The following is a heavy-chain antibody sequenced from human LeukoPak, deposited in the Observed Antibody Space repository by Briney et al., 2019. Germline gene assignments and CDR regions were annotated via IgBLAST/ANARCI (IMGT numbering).Heavy chain of an antibody. Sequence: SETLSLTCTVSGGSISSYYWSWIRQPAGKGLEWIGRIYTSGSTNYNPSLKSRVTMSVDTSKNQFSLKLSSVTAADTAVYYCARSPGFSITPNFDYWGQGTLVTVSS. CDR3: ARSPGFSITPNFDY. CDR1: GGSISSYY. CDR2: IYTSGST. D-gene: IGHD3-10*01. J-gene: IGHJ4*02. V-gene: IGHV4-4*07.